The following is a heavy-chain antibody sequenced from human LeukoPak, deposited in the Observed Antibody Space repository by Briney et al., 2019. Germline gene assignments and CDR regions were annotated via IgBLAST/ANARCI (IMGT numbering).Heavy chain of an antibody. V-gene: IGHV3-74*01. J-gene: IGHJ4*02. D-gene: IGHD4-23*01. Sequence: GGSLRLSCAASGFTFSSYWMNWVRQAPGKGLVWVSRIASDGSSTTYADSVKGRFSISRDNAKNTLFLQMNSLRVEDTAVYYCARGRPHGNDYWGQGTLVTVSS. CDR1: GFTFSSYW. CDR2: IASDGSST. CDR3: ARGRPHGNDY.